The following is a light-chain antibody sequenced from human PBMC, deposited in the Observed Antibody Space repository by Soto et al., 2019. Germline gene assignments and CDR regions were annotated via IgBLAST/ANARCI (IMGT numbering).Light chain of an antibody. CDR3: QQYDSSPIT. V-gene: IGKV3-20*01. CDR1: QSVSSSY. Sequence: EIVLTQSPGTLSLSPGERATLSCRASQSVSSSYLAWYQQKPGQATRLLIYGASSRATGIPDRFSRSGSGTDFTLTISRLEPEDFAVYYCQQYDSSPITFGQGTRLEIK. J-gene: IGKJ5*01. CDR2: GAS.